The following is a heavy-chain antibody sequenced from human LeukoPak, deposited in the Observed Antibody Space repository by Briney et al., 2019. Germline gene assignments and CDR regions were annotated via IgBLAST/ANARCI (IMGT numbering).Heavy chain of an antibody. CDR1: GFTFSTSW. Sequence: GGSLRVSSAGSGFTFSTSWMTWIRQAPGKGLEWVPSMNQDGSEIHYVDSVKGRFTISRDNAKNSLFLQMNSLTADDTAVHYCVSAHHPGGWFDPWGQGTLVTVSS. D-gene: IGHD3-10*01. CDR2: MNQDGSEI. CDR3: VSAHHPGGWFDP. V-gene: IGHV3-7*01. J-gene: IGHJ5*02.